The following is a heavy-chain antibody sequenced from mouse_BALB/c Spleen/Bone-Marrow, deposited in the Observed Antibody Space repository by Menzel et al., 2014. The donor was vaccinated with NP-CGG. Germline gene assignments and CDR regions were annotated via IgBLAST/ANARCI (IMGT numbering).Heavy chain of an antibody. D-gene: IGHD1-1*01. J-gene: IGHJ2*01. CDR2: INPDSRTI. V-gene: IGHV4-1*02. CDR3: ARPDYYGYLNY. Sequence: EVKLQESGGGLVQPGGSLKLSCAASGFDFSRYWMSWVRQAPGKGLEWIGEINPDSRTINYSPSLKDKFIISRDNAKNTLYLRLNKARSEDTALYYCARPDYYGYLNYWGQGTTLTVSS. CDR1: GFDFSRYW.